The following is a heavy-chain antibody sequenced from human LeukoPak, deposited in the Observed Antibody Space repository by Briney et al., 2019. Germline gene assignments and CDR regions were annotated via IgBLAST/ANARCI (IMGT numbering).Heavy chain of an antibody. V-gene: IGHV3-7*01. CDR3: ARVFPPDYYDFWSGYSDSSYYFDY. J-gene: IGHJ4*02. CDR1: GFTFSSYW. CDR2: IKQDGSEK. Sequence: GGSLRLSCAASGFTFSSYWMGWVRQAPGKGLEWVANIKQDGSEKYYVDSVKGRFTICRDNAKNSLYLQMNSLRAEDTAVYYCARVFPPDYYDFWSGYSDSSYYFDYWGQGTLVTVSS. D-gene: IGHD3-3*01.